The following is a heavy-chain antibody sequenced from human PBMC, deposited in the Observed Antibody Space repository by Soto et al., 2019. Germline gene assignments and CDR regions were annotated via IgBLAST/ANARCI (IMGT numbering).Heavy chain of an antibody. CDR3: ARVYYDFWSGYYRQYYFDY. V-gene: IGHV4-59*01. J-gene: IGHJ4*02. CDR1: GGSISSYY. D-gene: IGHD3-3*01. Sequence: PSETLSLTCTVSGGSISSYYWSWIRQPPGKGLGWIGYIYYSGSTNYNPSLKSRVTISVDTSKNQFSLKLSSVTAADTAVYYCARVYYDFWSGYYRQYYFDYWGQGTLVTVSS. CDR2: IYYSGST.